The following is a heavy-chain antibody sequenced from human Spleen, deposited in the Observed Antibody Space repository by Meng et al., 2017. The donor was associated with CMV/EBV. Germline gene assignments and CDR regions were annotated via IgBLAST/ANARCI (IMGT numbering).Heavy chain of an antibody. D-gene: IGHD2-15*01. Sequence: ASVKVSCKASGYTFTGHYMHWVRQAPGQGLEWMGWIDPNSGGTNYAQKFQGRVTMTGDTSITTAYLEVSRLRPDDMATYYCARVKRYCTGGSCSSTGYYGMDVWGQGTTVTVSS. CDR3: ARVKRYCTGGSCSSTGYYGMDV. CDR2: IDPNSGGT. J-gene: IGHJ6*02. V-gene: IGHV1-2*02. CDR1: GYTFTGHY.